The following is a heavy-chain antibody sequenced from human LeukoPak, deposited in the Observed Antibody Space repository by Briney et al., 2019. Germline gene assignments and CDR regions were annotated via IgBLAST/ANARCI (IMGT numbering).Heavy chain of an antibody. CDR2: IIPIFGTA. CDR3: ARTGAAGTLRYYFDY. CDR1: GGTFSSYA. Sequence: SVKVSCKASGGTFSSYAISWVRQAPGQGLEWMGGIIPIFGTANYAQKFQGRVTITADESTSTAYMELSSLRSEDTAVYYCARTGAAGTLRYYFDYWGQGTLVTISS. V-gene: IGHV1-69*13. D-gene: IGHD6-13*01. J-gene: IGHJ4*02.